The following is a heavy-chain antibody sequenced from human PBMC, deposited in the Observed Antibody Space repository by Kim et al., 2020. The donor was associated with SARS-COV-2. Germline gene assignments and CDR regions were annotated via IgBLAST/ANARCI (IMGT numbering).Heavy chain of an antibody. D-gene: IGHD3-22*01. CDR3: TKSGGWLLRGFDY. V-gene: IGHV3-15*01. Sequence: GGSLRLSCAASGFTFSNAWMSWVRQAPGKGLEWVGRIKSKTDGGTTDYAAPVKGRFTITRDDSKNTLYLQMNSLKTEDTAVYYCTKSGGWLLRGFDYWGQGNLVNVS. CDR1: GFTFSNAW. CDR2: IKSKTDGGTT. J-gene: IGHJ4*01.